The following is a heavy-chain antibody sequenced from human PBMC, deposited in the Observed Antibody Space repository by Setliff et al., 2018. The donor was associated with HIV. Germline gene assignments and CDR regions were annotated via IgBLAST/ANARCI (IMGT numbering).Heavy chain of an antibody. V-gene: IGHV1-69*13. D-gene: IGHD3-22*01. Sequence: GASVKVSCKASGGIFINSAFTWVRQAPGQGLEWMGSIIPIFNRGNYAQKFQSRVTITVDESTSTAYMELGSLRSEDTAVYFCATGRHYYDSSDYPANPFDVWGQGTMVTVSS. CDR3: ATGRHYYDSSDYPANPFDV. CDR2: IIPIFNRG. CDR1: GGIFINSA. J-gene: IGHJ3*01.